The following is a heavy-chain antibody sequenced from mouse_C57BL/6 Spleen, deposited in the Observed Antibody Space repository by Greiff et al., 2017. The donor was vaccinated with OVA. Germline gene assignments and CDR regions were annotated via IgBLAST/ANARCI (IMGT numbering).Heavy chain of an antibody. D-gene: IGHD1-1*01. J-gene: IGHJ1*03. CDR2: IDPANGNT. CDR3: ARIFTTVVATDWYFDV. V-gene: IGHV14-3*01. CDR1: GFNIKNTY. Sequence: VQLQQSVAELVRPGASVKLSCTASGFNIKNTYMHWVKQRPEQGLEWIGRIDPANGNTKYAPKFPGKATITADTSSNTAYLQLSSLTSEDTAIYYCARIFTTVVATDWYFDVWGTGTTVTVSS.